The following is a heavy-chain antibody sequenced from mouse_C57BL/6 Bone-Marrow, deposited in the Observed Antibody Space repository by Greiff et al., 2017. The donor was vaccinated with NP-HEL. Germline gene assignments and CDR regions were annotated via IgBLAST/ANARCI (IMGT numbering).Heavy chain of an antibody. J-gene: IGHJ1*03. CDR1: GFTFSSYT. V-gene: IGHV5-9*01. CDR2: ISGGGGNT. Sequence: EVKVVESGGGLVKPGGSLKLSCAASGFTFSSYTMSWVRQTPEQRLEWVATISGGGGNTYYPDSVKGRFTISRDNAKNTLYLQMSSLRSEDTALYYCARHYYWYFDVWGTGTTVTVSS. CDR3: ARHYYWYFDV.